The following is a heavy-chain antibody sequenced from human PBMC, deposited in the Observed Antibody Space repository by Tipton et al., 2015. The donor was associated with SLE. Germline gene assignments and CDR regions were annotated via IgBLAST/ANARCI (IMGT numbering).Heavy chain of an antibody. V-gene: IGHV4-61*02. J-gene: IGHJ4*02. CDR3: ARGGGSYYDY. CDR2: VYSSGST. Sequence: TLSLTCSVSGGSISFGSYYLSWLRQPPGKGLEWIGRVYSSGSTIYNPSIKSRITLSLDTSKNQFSLRVNSVTAADTAVYYCARGGGSYYDYWGQGTLVTVSS. D-gene: IGHD1-26*01. CDR1: GGSISFGSYY.